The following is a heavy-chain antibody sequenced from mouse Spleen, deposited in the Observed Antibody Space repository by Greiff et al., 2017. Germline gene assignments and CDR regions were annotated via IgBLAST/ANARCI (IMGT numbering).Heavy chain of an antibody. V-gene: IGHV1-7*01. D-gene: IGHD2-12*01. Sequence: VQVVESGAELAKPGASVKLSCKASGYTFTSYWMHWVKQRPGQGLEWIGYINPSSGYTKYNQKFKDKATLTADKSSSTAYMQLSSLTYEDSAVYYCAAYYSYYSYGAWFAYWGQGTLVTVSA. CDR2: INPSSGYT. J-gene: IGHJ3*01. CDR1: GYTFTSYW. CDR3: AAYYSYYSYGAWFAY.